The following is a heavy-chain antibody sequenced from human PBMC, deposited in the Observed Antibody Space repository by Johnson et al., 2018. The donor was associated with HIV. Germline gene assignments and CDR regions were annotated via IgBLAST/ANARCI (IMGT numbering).Heavy chain of an antibody. CDR1: RFIFNDAW. CDR2: IKSKTDGGTT. J-gene: IGHJ3*02. Sequence: VQLVESGGGLVQPGRSLRLSCAASRFIFNDAWMNWVRQAPGKGLEWVGRIKSKTDGGTTDYAAPVKGRFTISRDDSRNMLSLQMNSLKTEDTAVYYCTTEGDAFDIWGQGTMVTVSS. CDR3: TTEGDAFDI. V-gene: IGHV3-15*01.